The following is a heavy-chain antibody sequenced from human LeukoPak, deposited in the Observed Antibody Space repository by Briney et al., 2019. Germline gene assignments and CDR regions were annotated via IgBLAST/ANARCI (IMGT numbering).Heavy chain of an antibody. CDR3: ARSSTYYYDSINWFDP. CDR2: INHSGST. J-gene: IGHJ5*02. V-gene: IGHV4-34*01. CDR1: GGSFSGYY. D-gene: IGHD3-22*01. Sequence: SETLSLTCAVYGGSFSGYYWSWIRQPPGKGLEWIGEINHSGSTNYNPSLKSRVTISVETSKNQFSLKMSSVTAADTAVYYCARSSTYYYDSINWFDPWGQGTLVTVSS.